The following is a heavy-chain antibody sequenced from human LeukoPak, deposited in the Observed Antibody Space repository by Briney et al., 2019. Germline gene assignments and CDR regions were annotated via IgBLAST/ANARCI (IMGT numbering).Heavy chain of an antibody. CDR1: GFTFSSYW. V-gene: IGHV3-7*01. Sequence: GGSLRLSCAASGFTFSSYWMSWVRQAPGKGLEWVANIKQDGSEKYYVDSVKGRFTISRDNAKNSLYLQMNSLRAEDTAVYYCSRIAFTILYYMDVWGKGTTVTISS. J-gene: IGHJ6*03. D-gene: IGHD3-10*01. CDR3: SRIAFTILYYMDV. CDR2: IKQDGSEK.